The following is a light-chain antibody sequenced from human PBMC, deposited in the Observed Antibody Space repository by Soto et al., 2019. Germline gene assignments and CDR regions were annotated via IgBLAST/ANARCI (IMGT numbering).Light chain of an antibody. Sequence: QSALTQPASVSGAPGQSISISCTGTTRDLGSSIYVSWYQHHPGKAPKLIIYDGSYRPSGISDRFSGFRSGHSASLTISGLQAGDEADYFCVSYSRDKRVVFGGGTKLTVL. CDR1: TRDLGSSIY. J-gene: IGLJ2*01. V-gene: IGLV2-14*03. CDR2: DGS. CDR3: VSYSRDKRVV.